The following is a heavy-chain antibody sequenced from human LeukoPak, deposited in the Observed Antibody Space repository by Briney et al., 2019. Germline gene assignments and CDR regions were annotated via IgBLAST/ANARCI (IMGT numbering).Heavy chain of an antibody. Sequence: TGGSLRLSCAASGFTFSSYAMSWVRQAPGKGLEWVSGISGSGGNTYYADSVKGRFTISRDNSKNTLYLQMNSLKTEDTAVYYCTTYEYGICSSWGQGTLVTVSS. V-gene: IGHV3-23*01. CDR1: GFTFSSYA. J-gene: IGHJ5*02. CDR3: TTYEYGICSS. CDR2: ISGSGGNT. D-gene: IGHD2-8*01.